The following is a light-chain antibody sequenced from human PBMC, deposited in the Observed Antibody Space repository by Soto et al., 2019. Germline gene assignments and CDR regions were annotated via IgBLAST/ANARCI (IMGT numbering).Light chain of an antibody. CDR1: QSISGW. CDR3: QQYNSYCWT. V-gene: IGKV1-5*01. CDR2: DAS. J-gene: IGKJ1*01. Sequence: IQMTQSPSSLSSSLGDRVSITWRASQSISGWLAWYQQKPGKAPKLLIYDASSLESGVPSRFSGSVSGTECTITISSLKQDDGATYYCQQYNSYCWTFGQGTKVDIK.